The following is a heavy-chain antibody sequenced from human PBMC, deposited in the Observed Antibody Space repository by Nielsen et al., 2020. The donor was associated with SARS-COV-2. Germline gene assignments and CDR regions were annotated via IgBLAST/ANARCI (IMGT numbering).Heavy chain of an antibody. D-gene: IGHD3-22*01. J-gene: IGHJ4*02. Sequence: GGSLRLSCAASGFTFDDYGMSWVRQAPGKGLEWVAGTNWNGGSTVYADSVKGRFTISRDNAKNSLYLQMNSLRAEDTALYHCARVYYDSSGYYYGRFDYWGQGPLVTVSS. V-gene: IGHV3-20*01. CDR1: GFTFDDYG. CDR2: TNWNGGST. CDR3: ARVYYDSSGYYYGRFDY.